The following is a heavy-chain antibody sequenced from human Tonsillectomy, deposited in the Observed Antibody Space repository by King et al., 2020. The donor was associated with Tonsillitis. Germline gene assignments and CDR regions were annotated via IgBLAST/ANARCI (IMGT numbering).Heavy chain of an antibody. CDR3: AKDRRRGGSGGYYNGGAFDI. CDR1: GFTFSSYA. V-gene: IGHV3-23*04. Sequence: VQLVESGGGLVQPGGSLRLSCAASGFTFSSYAMSWVRQAPGKGLEWVSAISGSGGSTYYADSVKGRFTISRDNSKNPLYLQMNSLRAEDTAVYYRAKDRRRGGSGGYYNGGAFDIWGQGTMVTVSS. D-gene: IGHD3-10*01. J-gene: IGHJ3*02. CDR2: ISGSGGST.